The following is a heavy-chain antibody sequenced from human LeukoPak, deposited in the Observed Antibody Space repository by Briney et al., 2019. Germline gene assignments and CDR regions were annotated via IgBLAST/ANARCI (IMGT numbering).Heavy chain of an antibody. CDR1: GFTVSSNY. Sequence: GGSLRLSCAASGFTVSSNYMSWVRQAPGKGLEWVSVIYSGGSTYYADSVKGRFTISRDNSKNTLYLQMNSLRAEDTAVYYCAREPQTRSLVVAGTRGARYFDYWGQGTLVTVSS. V-gene: IGHV3-53*01. CDR3: AREPQTRSLVVAGTRGARYFDY. D-gene: IGHD6-19*01. J-gene: IGHJ4*02. CDR2: IYSGGST.